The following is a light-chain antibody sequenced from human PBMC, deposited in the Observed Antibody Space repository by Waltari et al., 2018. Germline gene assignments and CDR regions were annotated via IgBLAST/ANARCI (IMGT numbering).Light chain of an antibody. CDR2: GAS. V-gene: IGKV3-20*01. CDR3: QQYGSSPLIT. J-gene: IGKJ5*01. CDR1: QSVSSSY. Sequence: EIVLTQSPGTLSLSPGERATLTCRASQSVSSSYLAWYQQKPGQAPRLLINGASSRATGIPDRFSGSGSWTDFTLTISRLGPEDFAVYYCQQYGSSPLITFGQVTRLEIK.